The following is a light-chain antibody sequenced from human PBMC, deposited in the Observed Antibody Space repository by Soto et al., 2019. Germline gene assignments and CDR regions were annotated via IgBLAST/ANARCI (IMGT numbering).Light chain of an antibody. J-gene: IGKJ1*01. CDR2: GAS. V-gene: IGKV3-15*01. CDR1: QSVSSN. Sequence: DIVMTQSPATLSVSPGGRATLSCRASQSVSSNLAWYQQKPGQAPRLLTYGASTRATGIPVRFSGRGSGTEFTLTISSLQSEDSAVYYCHQYNNWPPWTFGQGTKADFK. CDR3: HQYNNWPPWT.